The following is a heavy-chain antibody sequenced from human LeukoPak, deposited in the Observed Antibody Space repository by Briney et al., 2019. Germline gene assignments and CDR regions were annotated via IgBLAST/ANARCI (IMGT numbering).Heavy chain of an antibody. Sequence: GGSLRLSCAASGFTFSSFSMIWVRQAPGKGLEWVSSISSSSSYIYYADSVKGRFTISRDNAKNSLYLQMNSLRPEDTAVYYCASDSPRVGATGSNDHWGQGTQVTVSS. CDR1: GFTFSSFS. J-gene: IGHJ4*02. CDR3: ASDSPRVGATGSNDH. D-gene: IGHD1-26*01. CDR2: ISSSSSYI. V-gene: IGHV3-21*04.